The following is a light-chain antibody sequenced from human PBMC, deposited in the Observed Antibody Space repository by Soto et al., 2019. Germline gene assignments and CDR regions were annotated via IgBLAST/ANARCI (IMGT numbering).Light chain of an antibody. CDR3: AAWDDSLRGAYV. CDR1: SYNIGSNY. J-gene: IGLJ1*01. Sequence: QSVLTQPPSASGTPGQRGTISCSGSSYNIGSNYVYWYQQLPGTAPKLLIYSNNQRPSGVPDRCSGSKSGTSASLAISGLRSEDEADYYCAAWDDSLRGAYVFGTGTKLTVL. V-gene: IGLV1-47*02. CDR2: SNN.